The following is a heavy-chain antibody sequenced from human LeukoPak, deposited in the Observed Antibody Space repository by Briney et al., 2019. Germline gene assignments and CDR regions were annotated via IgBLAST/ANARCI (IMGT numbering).Heavy chain of an antibody. Sequence: GGSLRLSCAASGFSFSSYAMHWVRQAPGKGLDWVAVISYDGSNKKYADSVKGRFTISRDNAKNSLYLQMNSLRAEDTALYYCAKEGNPIVGATPLDYWGQGTLVTVSS. CDR1: GFSFSSYA. V-gene: IGHV3-30*04. J-gene: IGHJ4*02. CDR3: AKEGNPIVGATPLDY. CDR2: ISYDGSNK. D-gene: IGHD1-26*01.